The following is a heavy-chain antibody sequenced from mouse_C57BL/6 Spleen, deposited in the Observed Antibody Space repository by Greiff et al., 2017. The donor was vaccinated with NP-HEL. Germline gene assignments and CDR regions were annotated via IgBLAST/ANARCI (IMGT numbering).Heavy chain of an antibody. V-gene: IGHV1-52*01. Sequence: QVQLQQPGAELVRPGSSVKLSCKASGYTFTSYWMHWVKQRPIQGLEWIGNIDPSDSETHYNQKFKDKATLTVDKSSSTAYMQLSSLTSEDSAVDYCARSNADGNNSSYWGQGTLVTVSA. CDR2: IDPSDSET. J-gene: IGHJ3*01. CDR1: GYTFTSYW. CDR3: ARSNADGNNSSY. D-gene: IGHD2-1*01.